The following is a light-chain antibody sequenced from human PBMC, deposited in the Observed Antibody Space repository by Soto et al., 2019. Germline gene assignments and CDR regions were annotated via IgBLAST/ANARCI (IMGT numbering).Light chain of an antibody. CDR3: QQLQSFPLT. CDR2: PAS. V-gene: IGKV1-9*01. Sequence: DIQLTQSPSFLSASVGDRVTITCRASQDITNYLAWYQQKPGKAPNLLIYPASTLRSGVPSRFRGSMSGTEFTLTISSLQPEDVSTYYCQQLQSFPLTFGQGTRLENK. J-gene: IGKJ5*01. CDR1: QDITNY.